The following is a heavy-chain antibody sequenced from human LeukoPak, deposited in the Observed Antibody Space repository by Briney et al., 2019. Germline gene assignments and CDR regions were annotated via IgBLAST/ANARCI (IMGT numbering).Heavy chain of an antibody. J-gene: IGHJ5*01. V-gene: IGHV3-23*01. CDR1: GFAFSTYA. CDR3: AKDLSGSYDS. Sequence: GGSLRLSCAASGFAFSTYAMRWVRQAPGKGLEWVSALSANGGTTYYADSVKGRFTISRDNSKNTLYLQMRSLRVEDTAVYYCAKDLSGSYDSWGQGTLVTVSS. D-gene: IGHD1-26*01. CDR2: LSANGGTT.